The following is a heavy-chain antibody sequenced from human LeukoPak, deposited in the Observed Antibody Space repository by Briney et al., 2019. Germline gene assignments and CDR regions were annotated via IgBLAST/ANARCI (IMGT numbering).Heavy chain of an antibody. D-gene: IGHD3-10*02. CDR2: ISPDGSTT. CDR1: GFTFGSHW. Sequence: PGGSLRLSCVASGFTFGSHWMHWVRQAPGKGLVWVSRISPDGSTTGYADCVEGRFTVSRDNAKNSLYLQMNSLRAEDTAVYYCAELGITMIGGVWGKGTTVTISS. V-gene: IGHV3-74*01. J-gene: IGHJ6*04. CDR3: AELGITMIGGV.